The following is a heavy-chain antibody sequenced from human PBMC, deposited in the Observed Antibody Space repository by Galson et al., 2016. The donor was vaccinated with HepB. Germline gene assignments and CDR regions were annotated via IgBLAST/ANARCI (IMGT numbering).Heavy chain of an antibody. Sequence: SVKVSCKASGYTFSNYYMHWVRQAPGQGLEWMGWINLNSGGTNYAQKFRRGSVTMTRDTSITTAYMELRRLRTDDTAVYYCARSFGSGTDYWGQGTLVTVSS. D-gene: IGHD6-19*01. CDR2: INLNSGGT. V-gene: IGHV1-2*04. CDR1: GYTFSNYY. CDR3: ARSFGSGTDY. J-gene: IGHJ4*02.